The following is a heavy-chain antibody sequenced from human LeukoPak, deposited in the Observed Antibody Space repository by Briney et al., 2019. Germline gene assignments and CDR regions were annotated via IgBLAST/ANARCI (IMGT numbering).Heavy chain of an antibody. J-gene: IGHJ4*02. Sequence: ASVKVSCKASGGTFSSYAISWVRQAPGQGLEWMGGIIPIFGTANYAQKFQGRVTITTDESTSTAYMELSSLRPEDTAVYYCASPSSYCSSTSCYTGGELDYWGQGTLVTVSS. CDR2: IIPIFGTA. CDR3: ASPSSYCSSTSCYTGGELDY. CDR1: GGTFSSYA. D-gene: IGHD2-2*01. V-gene: IGHV1-69*05.